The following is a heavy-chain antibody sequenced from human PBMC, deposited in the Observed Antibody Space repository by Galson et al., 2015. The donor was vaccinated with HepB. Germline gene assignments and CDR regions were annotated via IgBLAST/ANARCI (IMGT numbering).Heavy chain of an antibody. V-gene: IGHV3-9*01. CDR1: EFTFDDYA. Sequence: SLRLSCAASEFTFDDYAMHWVRQAPGKGLEWVSGISWNSGSIGYADSVKGRFTISRDNAKNSLYLQMNSLRAEDTALYYCAKDGPIAAAGPYYYYYMDVWGKGTTVTVSS. J-gene: IGHJ6*03. D-gene: IGHD6-13*01. CDR2: ISWNSGSI. CDR3: AKDGPIAAAGPYYYYYMDV.